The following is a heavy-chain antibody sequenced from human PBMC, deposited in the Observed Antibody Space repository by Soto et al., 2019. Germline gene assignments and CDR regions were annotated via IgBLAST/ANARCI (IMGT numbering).Heavy chain of an antibody. V-gene: IGHV4-39*01. CDR2: IYYSGST. CDR3: ARQRSDMITFGGLIAPFDY. J-gene: IGHJ4*02. Sequence: KPSDTLSLTCTVSGGSISSSSYYWGWIRQPPGKGLEWIGSIYYSGSTYYNPSLKSRVTISVDTSKNQFSLKLSSVTAADTAVYYCARQRSDMITFGGLIAPFDYWGQGTLVTVSS. D-gene: IGHD3-16*02. CDR1: GGSISSSSYY.